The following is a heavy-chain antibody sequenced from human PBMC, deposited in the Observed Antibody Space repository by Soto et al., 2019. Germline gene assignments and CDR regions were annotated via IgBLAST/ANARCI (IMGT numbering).Heavy chain of an antibody. Sequence: GGSLRLSCAASGFTFSSYGMHWVRQAPGKGLEWVAVISYDGSNKYYADSVKGRFTISRDNSKNTLYLQMNSLRAEDTAVYYCAKEPYGSGSYMPYYYYGMDVWGQGTTVTVSS. CDR2: ISYDGSNK. D-gene: IGHD3-10*01. V-gene: IGHV3-30*18. CDR1: GFTFSSYG. J-gene: IGHJ6*02. CDR3: AKEPYGSGSYMPYYYYGMDV.